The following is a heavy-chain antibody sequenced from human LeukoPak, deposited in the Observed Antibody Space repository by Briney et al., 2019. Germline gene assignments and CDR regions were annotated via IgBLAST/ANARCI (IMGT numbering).Heavy chain of an antibody. CDR1: GGSISSSSYY. D-gene: IGHD3-10*01. J-gene: IGHJ4*02. CDR2: IYYSGST. Sequence: SETLSLTCTVSGGSISSSSYYWSWIRQPPGKGLEWIGYIYYSGSTNYNPSLKSRVTISVDTSKNQFSLKLTPVTAADTAVYYCARDKAGSGSFDFWGQGTLVTVSS. CDR3: ARDKAGSGSFDF. V-gene: IGHV4-61*01.